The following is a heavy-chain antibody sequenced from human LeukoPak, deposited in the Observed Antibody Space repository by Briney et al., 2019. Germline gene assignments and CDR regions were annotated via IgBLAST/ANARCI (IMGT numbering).Heavy chain of an antibody. CDR2: IYYSGST. V-gene: IGHV4-30-4*01. D-gene: IGHD5-24*01. J-gene: IGHJ6*02. CDR1: GGSISSGDYY. Sequence: PSQTLSLTCTVSGGSISSGDYYWSWIRQPPGKGLEWIGYIYYSGSTYYNPSLKSRVTISVDTSKNQFSLKLSSVTAADTAVYYCAREERGTDTTDYYYGMDVWGQGTTVTVSS. CDR3: AREERGTDTTDYYYGMDV.